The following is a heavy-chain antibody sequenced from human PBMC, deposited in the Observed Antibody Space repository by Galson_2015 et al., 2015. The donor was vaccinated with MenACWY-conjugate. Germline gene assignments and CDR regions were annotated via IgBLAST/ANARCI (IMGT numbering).Heavy chain of an antibody. CDR2: ISGSGQTM. D-gene: IGHD2-15*01. CDR1: GFTFSDYY. Sequence: SLRLSCAASGFTFSDYYMSWIRQTPGEGLEWLSYISGSGQTMYYADSVKGRFTISRDNAKQSLYLQMNNLRADDTAVYYCARELSLVAVGVTPGWFDTWGQGILVTVSS. CDR3: ARELSLVAVGVTPGWFDT. V-gene: IGHV3-11*01. J-gene: IGHJ5*02.